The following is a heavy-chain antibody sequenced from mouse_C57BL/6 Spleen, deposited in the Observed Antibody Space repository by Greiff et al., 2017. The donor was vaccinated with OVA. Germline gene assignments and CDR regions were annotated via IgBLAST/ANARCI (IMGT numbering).Heavy chain of an antibody. CDR1: GYTFTSYW. D-gene: IGHD2-4*01. Sequence: QVQLQQPGAELVMPGASVKLSCKASGYTFTSYWMHWVKQRPGQGLEWIGEFDPSDSYTNYNQKFKGKSTLTVDKSSCTAYMQLSSLTSEDAAVYYCARGGMDYDGAWCAYWGQGTLVTVSA. CDR2: FDPSDSYT. J-gene: IGHJ3*01. CDR3: ARGGMDYDGAWCAY. V-gene: IGHV1-69*01.